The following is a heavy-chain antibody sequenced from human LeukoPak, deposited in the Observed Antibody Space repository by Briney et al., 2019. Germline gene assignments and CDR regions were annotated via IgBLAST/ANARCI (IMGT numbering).Heavy chain of an antibody. CDR1: GITFSNAW. J-gene: IGHJ4*02. CDR2: IKSKVNGGTT. V-gene: IGHV3-15*07. Sequence: PGGSLRLSCVVSGITFSNAWMNWVRQTPGKGLEWVGRIKSKVNGGTTDYAAPVKGRFTISRDDSKNTLYLQMNSLRAEDTAVCYCALGNYYDSVDYWGQGTLVTVSS. CDR3: ALGNYYDSVDY. D-gene: IGHD3-22*01.